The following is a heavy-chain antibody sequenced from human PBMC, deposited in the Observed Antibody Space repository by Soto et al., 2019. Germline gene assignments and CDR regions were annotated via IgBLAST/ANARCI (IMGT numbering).Heavy chain of an antibody. CDR3: ARVRVYDILTGYYATTTLDY. CDR1: GYTFTSYG. J-gene: IGHJ4*02. D-gene: IGHD3-9*01. Sequence: GASVKVSCKTSGYTFTSYGISWVRQAPGQGLEWMGWISAYNGNTNYAQKLQGRVTMTTDTSTSTAYMELRSLRSDDTAVHYCARVRVYDILTGYYATTTLDYWGQGTLVTVSS. CDR2: ISAYNGNT. V-gene: IGHV1-18*01.